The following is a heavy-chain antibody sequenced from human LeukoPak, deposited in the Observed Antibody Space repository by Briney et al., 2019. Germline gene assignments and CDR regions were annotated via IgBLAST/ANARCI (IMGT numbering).Heavy chain of an antibody. CDR1: GFTFSSYW. Sequence: GGSLRLSCAASGFTFSSYWMNWVRQAPGKGLEWVANIKQDGSEKSYVDSVKGRFTISRDNAKNSLYLQMNSLRVEDTALYYCAKDRRGNSDVYYFDYWGQGTLVTVSS. CDR3: AKDRRGNSDVYYFDY. V-gene: IGHV3-7*03. D-gene: IGHD4-23*01. CDR2: IKQDGSEK. J-gene: IGHJ4*02.